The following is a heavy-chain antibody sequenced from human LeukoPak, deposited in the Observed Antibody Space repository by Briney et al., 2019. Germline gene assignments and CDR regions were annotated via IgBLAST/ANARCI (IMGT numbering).Heavy chain of an antibody. CDR2: ISSSTNTI. J-gene: IGHJ4*02. CDR1: GFTFSSYN. V-gene: IGHV3-48*01. D-gene: IGHD3-10*01. CDR3: ARDLASVGY. Sequence: GGSLRLSCAASGFTFSSYNMNWVRQAPGKGLEWVSYISSSTNTIYYADSVKGRFTISRDNAKNSLYMKMNGLRAEDTAVYYCARDLASVGYWGQGTLVTVSS.